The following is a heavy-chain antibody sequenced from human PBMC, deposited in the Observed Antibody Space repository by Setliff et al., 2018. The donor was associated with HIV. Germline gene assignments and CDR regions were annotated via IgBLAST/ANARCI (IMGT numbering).Heavy chain of an antibody. CDR3: ARDTEMITTTDAFDI. Sequence: PGGSLRLSCAASGFSFSSYSMTWVRQAPGKGLVWVSRITGDGSSTRYADSVKGRFTISRDNAKNTMYLEMNSLRAEDTAVYYCARDTEMITTTDAFDIWGQGTMVTVSS. J-gene: IGHJ3*02. V-gene: IGHV3-74*01. D-gene: IGHD3-22*01. CDR2: ITGDGSST. CDR1: GFSFSSYS.